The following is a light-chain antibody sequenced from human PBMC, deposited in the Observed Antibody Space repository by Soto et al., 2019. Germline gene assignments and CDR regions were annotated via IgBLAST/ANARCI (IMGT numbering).Light chain of an antibody. Sequence: QSVLTRSPSASGTPGQRVTISCSGSASTIGRNYVYWYQQLPGTAPKLLIYRNSQRPSGVPDRFSGSKSGTSASLAISVLRSEDEADYYCAAWDDNLSGLYVFGAGTKVTVL. CDR2: RNS. V-gene: IGLV1-47*01. CDR3: AAWDDNLSGLYV. CDR1: ASTIGRNY. J-gene: IGLJ1*01.